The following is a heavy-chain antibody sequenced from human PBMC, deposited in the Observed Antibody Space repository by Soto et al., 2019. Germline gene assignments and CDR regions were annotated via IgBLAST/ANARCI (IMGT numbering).Heavy chain of an antibody. Sequence: ASVKVSCKASGYTFTSYDINWVRQATGQGPEWMGCLNPNSGNTGYAQKFQGRVTMTRDTATSTAYMELRSLRSDDTAVYYCARDLTVVAAPWAFGYWGQGTLVTVSS. CDR2: LNPNSGNT. CDR3: ARDLTVVAAPWAFGY. V-gene: IGHV1-8*01. D-gene: IGHD2-15*01. J-gene: IGHJ4*02. CDR1: GYTFTSYD.